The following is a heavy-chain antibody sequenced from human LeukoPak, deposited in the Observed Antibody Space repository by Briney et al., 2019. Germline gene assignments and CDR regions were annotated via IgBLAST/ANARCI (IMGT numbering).Heavy chain of an antibody. CDR1: GGSISSYY. J-gene: IGHJ4*02. V-gene: IGHV4-4*07. D-gene: IGHD6-13*01. CDR2: IYISGSGST. CDR3: ARDLTAAGPVDY. Sequence: SETLSLTCTVSGGSISSYYWSWIRQPAGKGLEWIGRIYISGSGSTNYNPSLKSRVTMSVDTSKNQFSLKLSSVTAADTAVYYCARDLTAAGPVDYWGQGTLVTVSS.